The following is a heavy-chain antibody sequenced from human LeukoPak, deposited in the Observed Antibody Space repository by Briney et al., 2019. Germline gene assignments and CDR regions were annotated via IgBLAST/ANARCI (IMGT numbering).Heavy chain of an antibody. CDR3: ARMREGYMGRYYFDY. CDR1: GFTFSSYS. J-gene: IGHJ4*02. Sequence: GGSLRLSCAASGFTFSSYSMNWVRQAPGKGLEWVSSISSSGTYIYYADSVKGRFTISRDNAKNSLYLQMNSLRAEDTAVYYCARMREGYMGRYYFDYWGQGTLVTVSS. D-gene: IGHD5-24*01. V-gene: IGHV3-21*06. CDR2: ISSSGTYI.